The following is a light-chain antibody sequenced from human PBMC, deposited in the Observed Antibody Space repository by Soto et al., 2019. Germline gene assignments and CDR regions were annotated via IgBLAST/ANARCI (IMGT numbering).Light chain of an antibody. Sequence: EVVMTQSPATLSLSPGQTATLSSRASQSVSSNLAWYQQKPGQAPRLLVYGASSRATGIPARFSGRGSGTEFTLTSSSLQSEYFAVYYCQQYHNWPWTFGQGTKVEIK. CDR1: QSVSSN. V-gene: IGKV3-15*01. CDR2: GAS. CDR3: QQYHNWPWT. J-gene: IGKJ1*01.